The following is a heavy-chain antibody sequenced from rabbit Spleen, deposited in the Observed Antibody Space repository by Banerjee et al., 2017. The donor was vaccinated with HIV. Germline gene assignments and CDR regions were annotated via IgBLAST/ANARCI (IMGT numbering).Heavy chain of an antibody. V-gene: IGHV1S40*01. Sequence: QSLEESGGGLVQPEGSLTLTCTASGVSFSSSSYMCWVRQAPGKGLEWIACINAATGKGVYASWAKGRFTISKTSSTTVTLEMTSLTAADTATYFCARDYSGGDYYFNLWGPGTLVTVS. CDR2: INAATGKG. D-gene: IGHD1-1*01. CDR1: GVSFSSSSY. J-gene: IGHJ4*01. CDR3: ARDYSGGDYYFNL.